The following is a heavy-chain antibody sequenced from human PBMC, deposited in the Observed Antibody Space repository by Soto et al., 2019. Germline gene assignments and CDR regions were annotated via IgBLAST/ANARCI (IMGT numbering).Heavy chain of an antibody. Sequence: PSETLSLTCTVSGGSISSYYWSWIRQPPGKGLERIGYIYYSGSTNYNPSLKSRVTISVDTSKNQFSLKLSSVTAADTAVYYCARDSREMSDYDFWSGYNWFDPWGQGTPVTVSS. CDR3: ARDSREMSDYDFWSGYNWFDP. CDR2: IYYSGST. V-gene: IGHV4-59*01. CDR1: GGSISSYY. J-gene: IGHJ5*02. D-gene: IGHD3-3*01.